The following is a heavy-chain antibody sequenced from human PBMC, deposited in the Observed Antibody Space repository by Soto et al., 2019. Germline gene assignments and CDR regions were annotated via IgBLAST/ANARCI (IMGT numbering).Heavy chain of an antibody. Sequence: PWGSRRLSCAASGFTFSSYAMSWVRQDPGKGLAWVSSISVCGTITFYTDSVKGRFTISRDNSQNTIYLHMNSLRADDTAVYYCVKTGGGYAPPNNWSELWGQGDFVPVS. CDR2: ISVCGTIT. CDR1: GFTFSSYA. D-gene: IGHD3-16*01. V-gene: IGHV3-23*01. CDR3: VKTGGGYAPPNNWSEL. J-gene: IGHJ5*02.